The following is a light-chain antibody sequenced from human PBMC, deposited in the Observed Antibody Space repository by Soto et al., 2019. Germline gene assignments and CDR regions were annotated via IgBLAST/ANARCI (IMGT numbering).Light chain of an antibody. CDR3: QLYDTYSPMWT. CDR2: EAS. J-gene: IGKJ1*01. CDR1: QSINW. Sequence: DIQLAQSPSTLSASVGDRLIITCRATQSINWLDWYQQKPGKAPKLLIFEASRLESGVPSRFSGSGSGTEFTLTISSLQPDDFGTYCCQLYDTYSPMWTFGQGTKVEVK. V-gene: IGKV1-5*03.